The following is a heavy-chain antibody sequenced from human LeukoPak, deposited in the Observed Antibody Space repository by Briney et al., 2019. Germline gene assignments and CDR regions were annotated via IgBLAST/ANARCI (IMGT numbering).Heavy chain of an antibody. J-gene: IGHJ5*02. V-gene: IGHV3-7*01. D-gene: IGHD1-26*01. CDR2: IKQDGSEK. Sequence: GGSLRLSCAASGFTFSSYWMSWVRRAPGKGLEWVANIKQDGSEKYYVDSVKGRFTISRDNAKNSLYLQMNSLRAEDTAVYYCARVSGSYLDCWFDPWGQGTLVTVSS. CDR3: ARVSGSYLDCWFDP. CDR1: GFTFSSYW.